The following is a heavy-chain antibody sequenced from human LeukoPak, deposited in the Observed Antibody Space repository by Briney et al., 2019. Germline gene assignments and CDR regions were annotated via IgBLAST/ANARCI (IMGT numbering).Heavy chain of an antibody. CDR2: IYYSGSS. Sequence: SETLSLTCTVPGGSISSSSYYWGWIRQPPGKGLEWIGSIYYSGSSFYNPSLRSRVTISIDTSKSQFSLKLSSVTAADTAVYYCARHPAGDSGRFDYWGQGTLVTVAS. CDR1: GGSISSSSYY. J-gene: IGHJ4*02. V-gene: IGHV4-39*01. D-gene: IGHD1-26*01. CDR3: ARHPAGDSGRFDY.